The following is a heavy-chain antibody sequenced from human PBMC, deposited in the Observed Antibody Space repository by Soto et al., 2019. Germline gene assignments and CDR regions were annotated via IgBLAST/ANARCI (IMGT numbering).Heavy chain of an antibody. J-gene: IGHJ5*02. D-gene: IGHD5-12*01. Sequence: QVQLVQSGSEVKKPGASVKVSCKASGYTFSDYYVHWVRQAPGQGLEWMGWINPYSGATNYAQKFQDWVTMTGDSSVSTADLELTTLVSDDTAVYYCARASANVAPNWFDPWGQGTLVIVSS. V-gene: IGHV1-2*04. CDR2: INPYSGAT. CDR1: GYTFSDYY. CDR3: ARASANVAPNWFDP.